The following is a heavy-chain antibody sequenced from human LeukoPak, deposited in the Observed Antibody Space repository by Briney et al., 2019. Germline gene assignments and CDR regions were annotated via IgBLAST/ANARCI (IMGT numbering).Heavy chain of an antibody. CDR2: ISYDGSNK. CDR1: GFTFSSYG. J-gene: IGHJ4*02. CDR3: AKGGGGGQLDY. V-gene: IGHV3-30*18. Sequence: PGGSLRLSCAASGFTFSSYGMHWVRQAPGKGLEWVAVISYDGSNKYYADSVKGRFTISRDNSKNTLYLQMNSLRAEDTAVYYCAKGGGGGQLDYWGQGTLVTVSS. D-gene: IGHD3-10*01.